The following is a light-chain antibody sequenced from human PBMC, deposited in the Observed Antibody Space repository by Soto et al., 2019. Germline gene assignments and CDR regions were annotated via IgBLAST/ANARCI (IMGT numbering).Light chain of an antibody. CDR3: QQRSNWPQIT. Sequence: DIGLTQSRVTLSLSPGERATLSCRATQSVSTYLAWYQQKPSQAPRLLVYDPSNRATGIPARFSGSGGGTDFTLTISSLEHEDFAANYCQQRSNWPQITFGQGTRLDIK. CDR1: QSVSTY. V-gene: IGKV3-11*01. CDR2: DPS. J-gene: IGKJ5*01.